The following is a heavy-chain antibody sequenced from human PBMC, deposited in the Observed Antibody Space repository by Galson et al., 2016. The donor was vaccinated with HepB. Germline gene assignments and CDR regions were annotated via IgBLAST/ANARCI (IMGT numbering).Heavy chain of an antibody. CDR2: IKQDGSET. CDR3: AFGGWLDF. V-gene: IGHV3-7*01. Sequence: SLRLSCAVSTFAFSSHWMSWVRQAPGMGLEWVARIKQDGSETNYADSVRGRFTISRDNAKTSLYLKMSSLRAEDTAVYYCAFGGWLDFWGQGTLVIVAS. D-gene: IGHD6-19*01. J-gene: IGHJ4*02. CDR1: TFAFSSHW.